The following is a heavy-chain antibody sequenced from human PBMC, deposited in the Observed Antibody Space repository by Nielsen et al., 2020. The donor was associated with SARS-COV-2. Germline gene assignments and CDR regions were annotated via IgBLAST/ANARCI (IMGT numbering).Heavy chain of an antibody. Sequence: GGSLRLSCAASGFTLSNYGMHWVRQAPGKGLEWVAVISYDGSNKYYADSVKGRFTISRDNSKNTLYLQMNSLRAEDTAVYYCARDTTTVIHLTFDYWGQGTLVTVSS. D-gene: IGHD4-11*01. V-gene: IGHV3-30*03. J-gene: IGHJ4*02. CDR1: GFTLSNYG. CDR3: ARDTTTVIHLTFDY. CDR2: ISYDGSNK.